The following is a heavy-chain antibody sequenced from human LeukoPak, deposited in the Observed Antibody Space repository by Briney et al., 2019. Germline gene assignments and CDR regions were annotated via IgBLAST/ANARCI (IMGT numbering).Heavy chain of an antibody. CDR3: ARDKSSWYGY. CDR1: GYTFTGYY. V-gene: IGHV1-2*02. J-gene: IGHJ4*02. D-gene: IGHD6-13*01. CDR2: INPNSGGT. Sequence: ASVKVSCMASGYTFTGYYMHWVRQAPGQGLEWMGWINPNSGGTKYAQKFQGRVTMTRDTSISTAYMELSRLRSDDTAVYYCARDKSSWYGYWGQGTLVTVSS.